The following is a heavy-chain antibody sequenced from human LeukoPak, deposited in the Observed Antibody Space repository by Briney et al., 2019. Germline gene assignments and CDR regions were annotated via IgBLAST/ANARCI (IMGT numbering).Heavy chain of an antibody. CDR2: IKQDGSEK. Sequence: GGSLRLSCAASAFTFSSYWMSWVRQAPGKGLEWVANIKQDGSEKYYVDSVKGRFTISRDNAKNSLYLQMNSLRAEDTAVYYCARDTPLPYCSGGSCYHWFDPWGQGTLVTVSS. J-gene: IGHJ5*02. CDR1: AFTFSSYW. V-gene: IGHV3-7*01. CDR3: ARDTPLPYCSGGSCYHWFDP. D-gene: IGHD2-15*01.